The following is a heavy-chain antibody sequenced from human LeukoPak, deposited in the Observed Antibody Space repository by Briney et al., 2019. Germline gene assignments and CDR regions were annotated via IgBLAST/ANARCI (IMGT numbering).Heavy chain of an antibody. CDR1: GFTFSNAW. CDR3: TTPYTGGYYY. CDR2: IRSKTDGGTT. J-gene: IGHJ4*02. V-gene: IGHV3-15*01. D-gene: IGHD6-19*01. Sequence: PGGSLRLFCAASGFTFSNAWMSWVRQAPGIGPERGGRIRSKTDGGTTDYAAPVKGRFTISRDDSKNTLYLQMSSVKTEVTAVYYCTTPYTGGYYYWGRGTPVTVSS.